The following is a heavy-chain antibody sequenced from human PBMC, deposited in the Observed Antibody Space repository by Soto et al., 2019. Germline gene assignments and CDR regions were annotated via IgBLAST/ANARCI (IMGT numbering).Heavy chain of an antibody. Sequence: SETLSLTCSVSSDSMNSGGYYWTWLRPHPGKGLEWIGYIYSNADNYHNPSLKSRVTISVDTSKIHFSLNPTSVTAADTSECYCDRRGGASCAYYQYAMDVWGQGTMVTVSS. CDR1: SDSMNSGGYY. CDR3: DRRGGASCAYYQYAMDV. CDR2: IYSNADN. J-gene: IGHJ6*02. V-gene: IGHV4-31*03. D-gene: IGHD3-10*01.